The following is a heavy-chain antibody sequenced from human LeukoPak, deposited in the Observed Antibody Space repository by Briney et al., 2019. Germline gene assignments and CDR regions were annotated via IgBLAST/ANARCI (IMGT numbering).Heavy chain of an antibody. J-gene: IGHJ4*02. CDR1: GYTFTSYY. Sequence: ASVKVSCKASGYTFTSYYIHWVRQAPGQGLEWMGIINPSGGSTSYAQKFQGRVTMTKDTSTSTVYMELSSLRSEDTAVYYCAGGDIVVGPAARTLRYWGQGTQVTVSS. D-gene: IGHD2-2*01. V-gene: IGHV1-46*01. CDR2: INPSGGST. CDR3: AGGDIVVGPAARTLRY.